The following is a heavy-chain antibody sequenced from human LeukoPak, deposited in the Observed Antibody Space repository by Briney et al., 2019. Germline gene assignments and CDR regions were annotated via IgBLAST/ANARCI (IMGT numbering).Heavy chain of an antibody. CDR2: IGGTDGTT. J-gene: IGHJ4*02. D-gene: IGHD6-6*01. CDR1: GFTFRNYV. V-gene: IGHV3-23*01. Sequence: GGSLRLSCAASGFTFRNYVMNWVRQAPGKGLEWVSAIGGTDGTTFYAAFVKGRFTISRDNSRNTLYLQMNSLRAEDTAVYYCARTAARPYADYWGQGTLVTVSS. CDR3: ARTAARPYADY.